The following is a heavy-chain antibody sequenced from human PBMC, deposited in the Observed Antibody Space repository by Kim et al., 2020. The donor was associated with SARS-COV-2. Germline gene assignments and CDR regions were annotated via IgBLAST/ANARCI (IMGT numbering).Heavy chain of an antibody. V-gene: IGHV3-49*04. CDR1: GFSLGGYA. CDR2: ISGNGYGGTT. J-gene: IGHJ3*01. CDR3: CDDYGGDDSLNV. Sequence: GGSLRLSCTASGFSLGGYALSWVRQAPGKGLEWVGFISGNGYGGTTDYAASVEGRFTISRDDTTSIAYLHMNSLKPEDTAVYSCCDDYGGDDSLNVWGQGTMVPVSS. D-gene: IGHD4-17*01.